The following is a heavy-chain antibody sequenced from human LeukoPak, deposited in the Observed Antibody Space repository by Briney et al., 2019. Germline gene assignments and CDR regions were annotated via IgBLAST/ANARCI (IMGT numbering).Heavy chain of an antibody. CDR3: AKDMGSGYYDSSGYYPNYYYYYGMDV. V-gene: IGHV3-9*01. CDR2: ISWNSGSI. J-gene: IGHJ6*02. D-gene: IGHD3-22*01. CDR1: GFTFDDYA. Sequence: GRSLRLSCAASGFTFDDYAMHWVRQAPGKGLEWVSGISWNSGSIGYADSVKGRFTISRDNAKNSLYLQMNSLRAEDTALYYCAKDMGSGYYDSSGYYPNYYYYYGMDVWGQGTTVTLSS.